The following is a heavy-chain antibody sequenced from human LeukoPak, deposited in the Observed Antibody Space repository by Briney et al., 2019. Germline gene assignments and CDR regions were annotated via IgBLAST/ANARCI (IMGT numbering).Heavy chain of an antibody. D-gene: IGHD2-2*01. CDR2: ISGSGGST. J-gene: IGHJ4*02. CDR3: AKVRGFVVVPAAIFDY. V-gene: IGHV3-23*01. Sequence: PGGSLRLSCAASGFTFRSYAMSWVRQAPGKGLEWVSGISGSGGSTYYADSVKGRFTISRDNSKNTRYLQMNSLRAEDTAVYYCAKVRGFVVVPAAIFDYWGQGTLVTVSS. CDR1: GFTFRSYA.